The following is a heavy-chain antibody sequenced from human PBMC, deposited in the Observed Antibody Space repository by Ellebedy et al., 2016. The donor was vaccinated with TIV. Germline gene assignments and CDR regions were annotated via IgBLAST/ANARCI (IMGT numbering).Heavy chain of an antibody. J-gene: IGHJ4*02. CDR2: ISYDGSNK. V-gene: IGHV3-30*14. D-gene: IGHD2-15*01. CDR1: GFTFSSYW. CDR3: ARVPRGAVAQDY. Sequence: GGSLRLXXAASGFTFSSYWMHWVRQAPGKGLEWVAVISYDGSNKYYADSVKGRFTISRDNSKNTLYLQMNSLRAEDTAVYYCARVPRGAVAQDYWGQGTLVTVSS.